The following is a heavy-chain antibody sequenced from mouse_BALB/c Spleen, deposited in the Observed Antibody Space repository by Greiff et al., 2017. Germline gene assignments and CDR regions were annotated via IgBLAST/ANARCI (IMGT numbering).Heavy chain of an antibody. V-gene: IGHV5-6*01. D-gene: IGHD4-1*01. J-gene: IGHJ4*01. CDR1: GFTFSSYG. CDR2: ISSGGSYT. Sequence: EVKLVESGGDLVKPGGSLKLSCAASGFTFSSYGMSWVRQTPDKRLEWVATISSGGSYTYYPDSVKGRFTISRDNAKNTLYLQMSSLKSEDTAMYYCSRQSANWGYAMDYWGQGTSVTVSS. CDR3: SRQSANWGYAMDY.